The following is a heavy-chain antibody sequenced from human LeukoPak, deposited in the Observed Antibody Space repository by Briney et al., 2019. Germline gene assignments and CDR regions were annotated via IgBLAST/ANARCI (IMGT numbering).Heavy chain of an antibody. Sequence: SVKVSCKASGYTFASYHISWVRQAPGQGLEWMGGIIPIFGTANYAQKFQGRVTITADESTSTAYMELSSLRSEDTAVYYCARALTEYYYYYYMDVWGKGTTVTVSS. CDR3: ARALTEYYYYYYMDV. J-gene: IGHJ6*03. V-gene: IGHV1-69*13. CDR1: GYTFASYH. CDR2: IIPIFGTA. D-gene: IGHD1-20*01.